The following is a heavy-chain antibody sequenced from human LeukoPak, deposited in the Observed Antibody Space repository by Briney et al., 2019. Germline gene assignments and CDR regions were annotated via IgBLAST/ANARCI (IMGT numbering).Heavy chain of an antibody. V-gene: IGHV3-30*04. D-gene: IGHD6-13*01. CDR2: ISYDGSNK. CDR3: ASPEPTAAAGTELDY. J-gene: IGHJ4*02. Sequence: PGGSLRLSCAASGFTFSSYAMQLVRQAPGKGLEWVAVISYDGSNKYYADSVKGRFTISRDNSKNTLYLQMNSLRAEDTAVYYCASPEPTAAAGTELDYWGQGTLVTVSS. CDR1: GFTFSSYA.